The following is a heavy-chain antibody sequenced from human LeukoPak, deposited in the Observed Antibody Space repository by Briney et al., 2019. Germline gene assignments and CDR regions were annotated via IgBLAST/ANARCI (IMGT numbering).Heavy chain of an antibody. Sequence: SETLSLTCTVSGGSISSGTYYWGWIRQPPGKGLEWIGSIYYSRSTYYNPSLKSRITIFRDTSKNQFSLNLNSVTAADTAVYYCARPRQGTLSYVDSWGQGTLVTVSS. CDR3: ARPRQGTLSYVDS. V-gene: IGHV4-39*01. CDR2: IYYSRST. D-gene: IGHD2/OR15-2a*01. CDR1: GGSISSGTYY. J-gene: IGHJ4*02.